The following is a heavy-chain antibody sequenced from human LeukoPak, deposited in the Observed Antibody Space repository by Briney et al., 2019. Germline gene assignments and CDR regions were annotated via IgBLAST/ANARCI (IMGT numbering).Heavy chain of an antibody. V-gene: IGHV1-46*01. D-gene: IGHD5-12*01. CDR2: INPSGGST. CDR3: ARGWLRSVGPARGYFDY. J-gene: IGHJ4*02. CDR1: GYTFTSYY. Sequence: ASVKVSCKASGYTFTSYYMHWVRQAPGQGLEWMGIINPSGGSTSYAQKFQGRVTMTRDTSTSTVYMELSSLRSEDTAVYYCARGWLRSVGPARGYFDYWGQGTLVTVSS.